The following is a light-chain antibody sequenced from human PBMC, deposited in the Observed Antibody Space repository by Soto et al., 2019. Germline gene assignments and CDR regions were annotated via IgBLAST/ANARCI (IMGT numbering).Light chain of an antibody. CDR2: DAS. J-gene: IGKJ4*01. CDR3: QQRSNWPFT. CDR1: QSVSSY. Sequence: EIVLTQSPATLSLSPGERATLSCRASQSVSSYLAWYQQKPGKAPRLLIYDASNRATGIPARFSGSGSGTDFTLTISSLEPEDFAVYYCQQRSNWPFTFGGGTKVVIK. V-gene: IGKV3-11*01.